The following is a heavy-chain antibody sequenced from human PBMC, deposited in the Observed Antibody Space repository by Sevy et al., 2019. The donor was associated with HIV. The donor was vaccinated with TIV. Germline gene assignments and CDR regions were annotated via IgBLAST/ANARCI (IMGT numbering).Heavy chain of an antibody. V-gene: IGHV3-33*01. J-gene: IGHJ4*02. CDR1: GFSFSSYG. D-gene: IGHD1-7*01. Sequence: GGSLRLSCAASGFSFSSYGMHWVRQAPGKGLEWVALVWYDGSDKYYADSVKGRFTISRDNSKNTLYLQMNSLRVEDTSVYYCARDSGLELFRYWGQGTLVTVSS. CDR3: ARDSGLELFRY. CDR2: VWYDGSDK.